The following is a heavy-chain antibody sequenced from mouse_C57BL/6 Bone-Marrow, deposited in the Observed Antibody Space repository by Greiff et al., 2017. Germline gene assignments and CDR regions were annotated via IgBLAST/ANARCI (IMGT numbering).Heavy chain of an antibody. V-gene: IGHV3-8*01. J-gene: IGHJ2*01. D-gene: IGHD1-1*01. CDR3: ARFSSSITTVAYYFDY. Sequence: EVQLQQSGPGLSKPSQTLSLTCSVTGYSITSDYWNWIRKFPGNKLEYMGYISYRGSTYYNPSLKSRISITRDTSKNQYYLQLNSVTTEDTATYYCARFSSSITTVAYYFDYWGQGTTLTVSS. CDR1: GYSITSDY. CDR2: ISYRGST.